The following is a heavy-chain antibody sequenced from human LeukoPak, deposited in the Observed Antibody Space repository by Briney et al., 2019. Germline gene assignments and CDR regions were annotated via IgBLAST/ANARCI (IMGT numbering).Heavy chain of an antibody. CDR2: INPRSGGT. CDR3: VKMHYDFWSAFHI. D-gene: IGHD3-3*01. J-gene: IGHJ3*02. CDR1: GYTFTGNY. V-gene: IGHV1-2*02. Sequence: ASVKVSCKASGYTFTGNYMHWVRQAPGQGLEWMGWINPRSGGTNYAQKFQGRVTITRDTSITTAYMELSRLRSDDTAVYYCVKMHYDFWSAFHIWGQGTMVTVSS.